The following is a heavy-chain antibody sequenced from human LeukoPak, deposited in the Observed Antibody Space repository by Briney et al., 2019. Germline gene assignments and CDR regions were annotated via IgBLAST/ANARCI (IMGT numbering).Heavy chain of an antibody. J-gene: IGHJ6*03. CDR3: ARAPEYYYYMDV. Sequence: PGGSLRLSCAASGFTFDDYAIHWVRQAPGKGLEWVSGISWNSGSIGYADSVKGRFTISRDNAKNSLYLQMNSLRAEDTAVYYCARAPEYYYYMDVWGKGTTVTVSS. CDR1: GFTFDDYA. CDR2: ISWNSGSI. V-gene: IGHV3-9*01.